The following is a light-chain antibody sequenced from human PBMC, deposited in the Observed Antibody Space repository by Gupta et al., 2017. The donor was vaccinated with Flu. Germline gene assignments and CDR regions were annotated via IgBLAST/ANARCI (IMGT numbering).Light chain of an antibody. CDR3: QQSYSAPRT. Sequence: DTVTITCRASQSVGSYLNWYQQRPGEVPNLLLYSTSTRQRGVPSRFVGGGSGTDFTLTVSSLLPEDSATYFCQQSYSAPRTFGQGTKV. CDR2: STS. J-gene: IGKJ1*01. CDR1: QSVGSY. V-gene: IGKV1-39*01.